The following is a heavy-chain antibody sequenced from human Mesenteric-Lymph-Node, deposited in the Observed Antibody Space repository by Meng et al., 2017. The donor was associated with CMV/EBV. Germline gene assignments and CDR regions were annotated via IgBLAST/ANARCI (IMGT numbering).Heavy chain of an antibody. D-gene: IGHD2-2*01. V-gene: IGHV3-21*04. CDR1: FTFSSYS. CDR3: AKDSGFVVVPAAAFDY. Sequence: FTFSSYSMNWVRQAPGKGLEWVSSISSSSSYIYYADSVKGRFTISRDNAKNTLYLQMNSLRAEDTAVYYCAKDSGFVVVPAAAFDYWGQGTLVTVSS. CDR2: ISSSSSYI. J-gene: IGHJ4*02.